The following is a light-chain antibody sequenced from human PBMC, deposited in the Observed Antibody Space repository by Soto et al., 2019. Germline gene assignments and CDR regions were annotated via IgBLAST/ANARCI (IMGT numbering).Light chain of an antibody. CDR3: QQTSTTPGT. J-gene: IGKJ1*01. CDR1: QTVKTY. Sequence: DVQMTQSPSSLSASVGDSVTITCRSSQTVKTYLNWYQHKPGKAPQLLIYASSRLQTGGATRFSGRGSGTYFSLTISSLQPEDFATYYCQQTSTTPGTFGQGTKVEIK. CDR2: ASS. V-gene: IGKV1-39*01.